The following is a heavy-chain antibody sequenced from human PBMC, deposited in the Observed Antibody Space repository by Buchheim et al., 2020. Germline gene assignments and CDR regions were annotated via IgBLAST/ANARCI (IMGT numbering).Heavy chain of an antibody. Sequence: QLQLQESGPGLVKPSETLSLTCTVSGGSISSSSYYWGWIRQPPGKGLEWIGSIYYSGSTYYNPSLKSRVTISVDTSKNQFSLKLSSVTAADTAVYYCARHQEFEQWLHMNYFDYWGQGTL. CDR3: ARHQEFEQWLHMNYFDY. J-gene: IGHJ4*02. V-gene: IGHV4-39*01. CDR2: IYYSGST. D-gene: IGHD6-19*01. CDR1: GGSISSSSYY.